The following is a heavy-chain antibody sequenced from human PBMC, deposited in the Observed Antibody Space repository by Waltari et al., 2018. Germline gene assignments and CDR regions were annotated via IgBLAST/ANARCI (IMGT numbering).Heavy chain of an antibody. CDR1: GYTFTSYY. Sequence: QVQLVQSGAEVKKPGASVKVSCKASGYTFTSYYMHWVRQPPGQGLEWMGIINPSGGSTSYAQKFQGRVTMTRDTSTSTVYMELSSLRSEDTAVYYCASHGSGSYYNGAFDIWGQGTMVTVSS. V-gene: IGHV1-46*01. J-gene: IGHJ3*02. CDR3: ASHGSGSYYNGAFDI. D-gene: IGHD3-10*01. CDR2: INPSGGST.